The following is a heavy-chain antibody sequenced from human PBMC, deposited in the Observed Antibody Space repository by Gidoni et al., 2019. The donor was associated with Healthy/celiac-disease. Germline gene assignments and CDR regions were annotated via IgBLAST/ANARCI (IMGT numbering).Heavy chain of an antibody. CDR1: GFTFSSYA. Sequence: QVQLVESGGGVVQPGRSLRLSCAASGFTFSSYAMHWVRQAPGKGLEWVAVISYDGSNKYYADSLKGRFTISRDNSKNTLYLQMNSLRAEDTAVYYCARGFRFYYDSSGYLGAFDIWGQGTMVTVSS. D-gene: IGHD3-22*01. V-gene: IGHV3-30-3*01. J-gene: IGHJ3*02. CDR3: ARGFRFYYDSSGYLGAFDI. CDR2: ISYDGSNK.